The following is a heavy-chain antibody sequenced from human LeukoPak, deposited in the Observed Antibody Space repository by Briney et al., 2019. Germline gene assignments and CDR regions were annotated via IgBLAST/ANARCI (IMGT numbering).Heavy chain of an antibody. CDR3: ARESELYNWFDP. V-gene: IGHV1-2*02. J-gene: IGHJ5*02. Sequence: ASVKVSCKASGGTFSSYVISWVRQAPGQGLEWMGWINPNSGGTNYAQKFQGRVTMTRDTSISTAYMELSRLRSDDTAVYYCARESELYNWFDPWGQGTLVTVSS. D-gene: IGHD3-10*01. CDR1: GGTFSSYV. CDR2: INPNSGGT.